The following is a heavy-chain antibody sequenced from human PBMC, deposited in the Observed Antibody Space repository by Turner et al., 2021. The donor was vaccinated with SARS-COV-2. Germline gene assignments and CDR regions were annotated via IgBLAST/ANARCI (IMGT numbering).Heavy chain of an antibody. CDR3: ASYYYDSSGYYYAFDY. Sequence: QVQLQESGPGLVKPSEILSLTCTVSGGSISSYYWSWIRQPPGKGLEWIGYIYYSGSTNYNPSLKSRVTISVDTSKNQFSLKLSSVTAADTAVYYCASYYYDSSGYYYAFDYWGQGTLVTVSS. CDR1: GGSISSYY. CDR2: IYYSGST. J-gene: IGHJ4*02. D-gene: IGHD3-22*01. V-gene: IGHV4-59*01.